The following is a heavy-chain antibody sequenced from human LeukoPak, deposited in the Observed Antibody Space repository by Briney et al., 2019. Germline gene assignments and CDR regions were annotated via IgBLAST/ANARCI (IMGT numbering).Heavy chain of an antibody. V-gene: IGHV4-31*03. J-gene: IGHJ5*02. CDR2: IYYSGST. CDR1: GGSISSGGYY. CDR3: AREKVEYDSSGYYSKYNWFDP. Sequence: SQTLSLTCTVSGGSISSGGYYWSWIRQHPGKGLEWIGYIYYSGSTYYNPSLKSRVTISVDTSKNQFSLKLSSVTAADTAVYYCAREKVEYDSSGYYSKYNWFDPWGQGTLVTVSS. D-gene: IGHD3-22*01.